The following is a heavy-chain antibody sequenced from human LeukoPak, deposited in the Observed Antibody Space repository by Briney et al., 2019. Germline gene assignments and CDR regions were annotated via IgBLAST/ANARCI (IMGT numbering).Heavy chain of an antibody. V-gene: IGHV1-2*02. CDR1: GYTFTGYY. CDR2: INPNSGGT. J-gene: IGHJ4*02. D-gene: IGHD4-17*01. CDR3: ARLIRRSGSTDYFDY. Sequence: GASVKVSCKASGYTFTGYYMHWVRQAPGQGLEWMGWINPNSGGTNYAQKFQGRVTMTRDTSISTAYMELSRLRSDDTAAYYCARLIRRSGSTDYFDYWGQGTLVTVSS.